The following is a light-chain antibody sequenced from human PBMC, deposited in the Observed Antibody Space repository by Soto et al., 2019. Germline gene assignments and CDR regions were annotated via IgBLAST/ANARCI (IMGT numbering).Light chain of an antibody. J-gene: IGLJ2*01. Sequence: QSVLTQPPSASGTPGQRVTLSCSGSSSNIGSNTVNWYQQLPGTAPKLLIYSNNQRPSGVPDRLSGSKSGTSASLAISGLQSEDEADYYCAAWDDSLNGVVFGGGTKLTVL. CDR1: SSNIGSNT. CDR2: SNN. CDR3: AAWDDSLNGVV. V-gene: IGLV1-44*01.